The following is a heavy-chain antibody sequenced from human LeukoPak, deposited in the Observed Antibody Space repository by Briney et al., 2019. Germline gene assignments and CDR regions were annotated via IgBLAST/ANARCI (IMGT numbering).Heavy chain of an antibody. D-gene: IGHD3-10*01. Sequence: GGSLRLSCAASGLTVSSNYMSWVRPAPGKGLAWVSVIYSGGSTYYADSVKGRFTISRDNSKTTLYLQMNSLRAEDTAVYYCVSGSGSYQLAFDYWGQGTLVTVSS. CDR2: IYSGGST. CDR3: VSGSGSYQLAFDY. V-gene: IGHV3-53*01. CDR1: GLTVSSNY. J-gene: IGHJ4*02.